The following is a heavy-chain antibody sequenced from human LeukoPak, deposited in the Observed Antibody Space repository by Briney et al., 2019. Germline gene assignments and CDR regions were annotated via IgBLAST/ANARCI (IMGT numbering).Heavy chain of an antibody. V-gene: IGHV3-7*01. CDR2: IKKDGSEK. J-gene: IGHJ4*02. D-gene: IGHD6-13*01. CDR3: ARDNWWGIAFYFDY. CDR1: GFTFNNYW. Sequence: PGWSLRLSCPSSGFTFNNYWMHWLRLAPWKGLEWVANIKKDGSEKYYVDSMKGGVTISKDNAKNSLYLQMNNLRAEGRSVYYCARDNWWGIAFYFDYWGQGTLVSVFS.